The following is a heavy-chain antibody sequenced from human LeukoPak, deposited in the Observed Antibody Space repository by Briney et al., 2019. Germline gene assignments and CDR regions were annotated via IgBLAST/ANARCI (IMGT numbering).Heavy chain of an antibody. CDR1: GYSFTSYW. V-gene: IGHV5-51*01. J-gene: IGHJ3*02. D-gene: IGHD4-17*01. CDR3: ARESYGDRVKIPDAFDI. Sequence: GESLKISCKGSGYSFTSYWIGWVRQMPGKGLEWMGIIYPGDSDTRYSPSFQGQVTISADKSISTAYLQWSSLKASDTAMYYCARESYGDRVKIPDAFDIWGQGTMVTVSS. CDR2: IYPGDSDT.